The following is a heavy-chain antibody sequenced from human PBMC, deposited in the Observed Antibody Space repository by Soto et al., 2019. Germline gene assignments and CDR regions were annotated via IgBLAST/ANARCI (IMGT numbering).Heavy chain of an antibody. Sequence: GGSLRLSCAASGFIFSSCAMTWVRQAPGKGLEGVSGISGSGGSTYYADSVKGRFTISRDNSKNTLNLQMNSLRPEDTAVYYCARSSEYYYDSSPNDYWGQGTLVTVSS. V-gene: IGHV3-23*01. D-gene: IGHD3-22*01. J-gene: IGHJ4*02. CDR1: GFIFSSCA. CDR3: ARSSEYYYDSSPNDY. CDR2: ISGSGGST.